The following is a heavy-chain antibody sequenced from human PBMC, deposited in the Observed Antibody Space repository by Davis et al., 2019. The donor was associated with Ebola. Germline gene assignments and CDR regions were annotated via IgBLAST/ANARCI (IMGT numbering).Heavy chain of an antibody. Sequence: SETLSLTCTVSGGSINIRSYYWGWIRQPPGKGLEWIGSVHHSGRTYYNPSLKSRVTISVDTSKNQFSLKMRSVTAADTAVYYCARGIFGVVIIPYYYYYMDVWGKGTTVTVSS. D-gene: IGHD3-3*01. CDR1: GGSINIRSYY. CDR2: VHHSGRT. J-gene: IGHJ6*03. CDR3: ARGIFGVVIIPYYYYYMDV. V-gene: IGHV4-39*07.